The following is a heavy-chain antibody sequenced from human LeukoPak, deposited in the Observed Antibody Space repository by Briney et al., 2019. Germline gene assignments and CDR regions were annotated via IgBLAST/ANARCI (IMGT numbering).Heavy chain of an antibody. CDR2: ISYDGSNK. D-gene: IGHD4-17*01. CDR1: GFTFSSYG. CDR3: AKVGYAVTKTDWYFDL. J-gene: IGHJ2*01. V-gene: IGHV3-30*18. Sequence: PGGSLRLSRAASGFTFSSYGMHWVRQAPGKGLEWVAVISYDGSNKYYADSVKGRFTISRDSSKNTLYLQMNSLRAEDTAVYYCAKVGYAVTKTDWYFDLWGRGTLVTVSS.